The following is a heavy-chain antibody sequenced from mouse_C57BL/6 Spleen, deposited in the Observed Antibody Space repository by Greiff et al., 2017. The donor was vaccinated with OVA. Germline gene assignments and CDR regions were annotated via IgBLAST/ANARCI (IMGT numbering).Heavy chain of an antibody. D-gene: IGHD1-1*01. CDR3: AREGYYGSSYGYFDV. CDR1: GYSFTDYN. J-gene: IGHJ1*03. V-gene: IGHV1-39*01. Sequence: EVQVVESGPELVKPGASVKISCKASGYSFTDYNMNWVKQSNGKSLEWIGVINPNYGTTSYNQKFKGKATLTVDQSSSTAYMQLNSLTSEDSAVYYCAREGYYGSSYGYFDVWGTGTTVTVSS. CDR2: INPNYGTT.